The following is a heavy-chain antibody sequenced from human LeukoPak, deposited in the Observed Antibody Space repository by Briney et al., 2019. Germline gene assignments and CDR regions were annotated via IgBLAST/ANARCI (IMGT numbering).Heavy chain of an antibody. CDR3: ARDLYRIGVMPHYFNY. J-gene: IGHJ4*02. Sequence: GGSLRLSCAASGFTFSSYWMSWVRQAQGKGLGWVATIQKNGSENYYVDSVKGRFTISRDNAKKSLYLQMYSLRAEDTCVYYCARDLYRIGVMPHYFNYWGQGTLVTVSS. V-gene: IGHV3-7*01. D-gene: IGHD3-16*01. CDR1: GFTFSSYW. CDR2: IQKNGSEN.